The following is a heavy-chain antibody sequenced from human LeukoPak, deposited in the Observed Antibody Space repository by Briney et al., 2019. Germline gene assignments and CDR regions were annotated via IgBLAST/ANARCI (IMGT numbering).Heavy chain of an antibody. CDR2: INTNTGNP. J-gene: IGHJ1*01. CDR3: ARDIARGYYYDSSGTFQH. Sequence: ASVKVSCKASGYTFTSYAMNWVRQAPGQGLEWMGWINTNTGNPTYAQGFTGRFVFSLDTSVSTAYLQISSLKAEDTAVYYCARDIARGYYYDSSGTFQHWGQGTLVTVSS. CDR1: GYTFTSYA. V-gene: IGHV7-4-1*02. D-gene: IGHD3-22*01.